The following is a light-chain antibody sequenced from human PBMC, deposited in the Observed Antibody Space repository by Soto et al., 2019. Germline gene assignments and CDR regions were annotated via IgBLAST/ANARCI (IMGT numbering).Light chain of an antibody. V-gene: IGKV3-20*01. Sequence: EIVMTQFPGTLSLSPGGRATLPSRASQSVGSYLARYLQKPGQAPRLLISGTYSRATGIPDRFSGSGSGTDFTLTISRLEPEDFAVYYCQQYRSSPLTFGGGTQL. J-gene: IGKJ4*01. CDR1: QSVGSY. CDR3: QQYRSSPLT. CDR2: GTY.